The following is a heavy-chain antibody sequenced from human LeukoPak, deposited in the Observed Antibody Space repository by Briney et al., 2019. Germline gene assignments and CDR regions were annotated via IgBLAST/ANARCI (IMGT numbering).Heavy chain of an antibody. Sequence: ASVKVSCKASGGTFSSYAISWVRQAPGQRLEWMGWINAGNGNTKYSQKFQGRVTIARDTSASTAYMELSSLRSEDTAVYYCASDGSPEDFQHWGQGTLVTVSS. D-gene: IGHD2-15*01. V-gene: IGHV1-3*01. CDR2: INAGNGNT. J-gene: IGHJ1*01. CDR1: GGTFSSYA. CDR3: ASDGSPEDFQH.